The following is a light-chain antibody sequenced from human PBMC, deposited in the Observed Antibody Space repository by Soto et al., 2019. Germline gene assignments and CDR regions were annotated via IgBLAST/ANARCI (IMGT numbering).Light chain of an antibody. CDR3: QQCYSLPWT. CDR2: DAS. V-gene: IGKV1-5*01. Sequence: DIQMTQSPSTLSASVGDRVTITCRASQSINTWLVWYQQKPGKAPKVLIYDASSLESGVPSRFSGSGSGTEFTLTVSSLQPDDFATYYCQQCYSLPWTFDQGTKV. CDR1: QSINTW. J-gene: IGKJ1*01.